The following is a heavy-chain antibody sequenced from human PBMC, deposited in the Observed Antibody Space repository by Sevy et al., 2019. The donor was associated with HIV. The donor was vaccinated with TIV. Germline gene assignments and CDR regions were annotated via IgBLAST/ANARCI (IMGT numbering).Heavy chain of an antibody. J-gene: IGHJ4*02. CDR1: GFIFSKFA. D-gene: IGHD4-17*01. Sequence: GGSLRLSCAASGFIFSKFALSWVRRAPGRGLEWVSDESGNDGSTDYAASVKGRFTISRDISENMLYLQMNSLSAEDTAVYYCAKDFSYGGNSWNFDFWGQGTLVTVSS. CDR3: AKDFSYGGNSWNFDF. CDR2: ESGNDGST. V-gene: IGHV3-23*01.